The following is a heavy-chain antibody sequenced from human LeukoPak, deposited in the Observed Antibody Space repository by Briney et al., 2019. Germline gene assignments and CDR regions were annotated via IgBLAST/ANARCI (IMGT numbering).Heavy chain of an antibody. CDR2: LSSSSSFI. V-gene: IGHV3-21*06. D-gene: IGHD6-19*01. CDR3: ARDRLTSGWLTDF. J-gene: IGHJ4*02. CDR1: GFTLSSYS. Sequence: GGSLRLSCEASGFTLSSYSMNWVRQAPGKGLEWVSSLSSSSSFIYYADSVKGRSTISRDNAKNSLSLQMDSLRAEDTAVYYCARDRLTSGWLTDFWGRGTLVIVSS.